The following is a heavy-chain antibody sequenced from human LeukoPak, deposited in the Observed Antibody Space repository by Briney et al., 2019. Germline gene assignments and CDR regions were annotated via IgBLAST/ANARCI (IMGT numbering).Heavy chain of an antibody. J-gene: IGHJ6*02. CDR3: VRDRYGDYESYYYYYGMDV. Sequence: SVKVSCKASGGTFSNYAINWVRQPPGQGLEWMGRIIPMLGIANYALKFQGRVTITADKSTSTAYTELSSLRSEDTAVYYCVRDRYGDYESYYYYYGMDVWGQGTPVTVSS. CDR2: IIPMLGIA. D-gene: IGHD4-17*01. CDR1: GGTFSNYA. V-gene: IGHV1-69*04.